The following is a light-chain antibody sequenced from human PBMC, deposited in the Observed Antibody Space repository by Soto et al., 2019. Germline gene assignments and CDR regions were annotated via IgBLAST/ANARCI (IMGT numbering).Light chain of an antibody. CDR1: QSVRTN. Sequence: EVMMTQFPDTVSVTAGEPVTLSCGASQSVRTNLAWYQQRPGQAPRLLIHYASTRASDIPARFSGSGSGANFTLAISSLQSEDFAVYYCQQYAYWPETFGQGTKVDIK. CDR3: QQYAYWPET. V-gene: IGKV3D-15*01. J-gene: IGKJ1*01. CDR2: YAS.